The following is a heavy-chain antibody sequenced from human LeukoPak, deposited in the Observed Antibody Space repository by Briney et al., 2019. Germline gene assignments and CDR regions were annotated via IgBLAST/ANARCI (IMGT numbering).Heavy chain of an antibody. V-gene: IGHV3-30-3*01. J-gene: IGHJ4*02. CDR2: ISYDGSNK. Sequence: GGSLRLSCAASGFTFSSYAMHWVRQAPGKGLEWVAVISYDGSNKYYADSVKGRFTISRDNSKNTLYLQMNSLRAEDTAVYYCARDLTTMVRGVIALGYWGQGTLVTVSS. CDR1: GFTFSSYA. D-gene: IGHD3-10*01. CDR3: ARDLTTMVRGVIALGY.